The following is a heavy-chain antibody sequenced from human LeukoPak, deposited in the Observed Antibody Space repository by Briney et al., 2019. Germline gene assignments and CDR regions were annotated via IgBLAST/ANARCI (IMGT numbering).Heavy chain of an antibody. Sequence: PSETLSLTCAVYGGSFSGYYWSWLRQPPGKGLEWIGRIYTSGSTNYNPSLKSRVTISVDTSKNQFSLKLSSVTAADTAVYYCARSLFPGIAVAGTGYYFDYGGQGTLVTV. J-gene: IGHJ4*02. V-gene: IGHV4-59*10. CDR2: IYTSGST. CDR1: GGSFSGYY. D-gene: IGHD6-19*01. CDR3: ARSLFPGIAVAGTGYYFDY.